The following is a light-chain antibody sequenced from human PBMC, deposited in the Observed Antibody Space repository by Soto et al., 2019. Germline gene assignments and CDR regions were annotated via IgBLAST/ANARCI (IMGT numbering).Light chain of an antibody. CDR3: NSYTTSGTLGGV. J-gene: IGLJ3*02. Sequence: QSALTQPASVSGSLGQSITISCTGTSNDIGAHYYVSWYRHHPGKAPKLIIFEVDRRPSGVSGRFSGSKSANTASLIISGLQPEDEADYYCNSYTTSGTLGGVFGGGTQLTVL. V-gene: IGLV2-14*01. CDR1: SNDIGAHYY. CDR2: EVD.